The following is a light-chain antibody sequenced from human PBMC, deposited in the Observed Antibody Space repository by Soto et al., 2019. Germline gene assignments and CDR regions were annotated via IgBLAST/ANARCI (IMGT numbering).Light chain of an antibody. CDR3: SSYTAASTLDVV. Sequence: QSVLTQPASVSGSPGQSITISCRGTSSDGDSVSWYQQHPGKAPKLIIYEVTNRPSGVSNRFSGSKSDYTASLTISGLQAEDEADYYCSSYTAASTLDVVFGGGTKVTVL. CDR2: EVT. V-gene: IGLV2-14*01. CDR1: SSDGDS. J-gene: IGLJ2*01.